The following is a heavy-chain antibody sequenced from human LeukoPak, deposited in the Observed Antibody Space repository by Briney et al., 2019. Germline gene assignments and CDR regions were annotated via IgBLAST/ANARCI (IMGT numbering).Heavy chain of an antibody. CDR3: AKDYYYGSSGQFGY. V-gene: IGHV3-9*01. D-gene: IGHD3-22*01. CDR2: ISWNGGSI. CDR1: GFTFDDYA. J-gene: IGHJ4*02. Sequence: GRSLRLSCAASGFTFDDYAMHWVRQAPGKGLGWVSGISWNGGSIGYADSVKGRFSISRDNAKNSLYLQMNSLRAEDTALYYCAKDYYYGSSGQFGYWGQGTLVTVSS.